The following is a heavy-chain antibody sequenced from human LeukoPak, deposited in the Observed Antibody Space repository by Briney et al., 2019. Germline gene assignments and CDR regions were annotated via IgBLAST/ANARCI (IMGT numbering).Heavy chain of an antibody. V-gene: IGHV4-34*01. CDR3: ARGSGSYSGAADY. CDR1: GSSFTGYY. D-gene: IGHD6-19*01. Sequence: SETLSLTCSVHGSSFTGYYWSWIRQPPGKGLEWIGERNHRGSSYFNPSFESRVTISLDMSRRQFSLKLTSVTAADTASYYCARGSGSYSGAADYWGQGTLVTVSS. J-gene: IGHJ4*02. CDR2: RNHRGSS.